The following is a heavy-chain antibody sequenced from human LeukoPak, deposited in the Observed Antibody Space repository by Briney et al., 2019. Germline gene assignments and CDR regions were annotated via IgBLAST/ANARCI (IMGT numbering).Heavy chain of an antibody. J-gene: IGHJ4*02. V-gene: IGHV3-7*01. D-gene: IGHD3-10*01. Sequence: PGGSLRLSCAASGFTFSSYWMSWVRQAPGKGLEWVANIKQDGSEKYYVDSVKGRFTISRDNAKNSLYLRMNSLRAEDTAVYYCARDGAMVRGVTDYWGQGTLVTVSS. CDR1: GFTFSSYW. CDR2: IKQDGSEK. CDR3: ARDGAMVRGVTDY.